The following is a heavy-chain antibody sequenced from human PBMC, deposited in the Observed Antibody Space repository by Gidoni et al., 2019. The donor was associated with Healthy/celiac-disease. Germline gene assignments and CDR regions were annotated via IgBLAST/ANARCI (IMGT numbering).Heavy chain of an antibody. CDR3: VKVSSYGSSWYFDY. J-gene: IGHJ4*02. CDR2: ISSNGGST. D-gene: IGHD6-13*01. CDR1: GFTFSSYA. Sequence: EVQLVESGGGLVKPGGSLRLSCSASGFTFSSYAMHWVRQAPGKGLEYVSAISSNGGSTYYADSVKGRFTISRDNSKNTLYLQMSSLRAEDTAVYYCVKVSSYGSSWYFDYWGQGTLVTVSS. V-gene: IGHV3-64D*06.